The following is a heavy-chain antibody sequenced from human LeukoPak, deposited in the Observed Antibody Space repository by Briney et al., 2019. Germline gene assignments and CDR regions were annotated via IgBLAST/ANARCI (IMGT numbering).Heavy chain of an antibody. CDR2: ISSSSSHI. CDR1: GFTFSSYS. V-gene: IGHV3-21*01. CDR3: ARDGRTGGNFDY. D-gene: IGHD1-1*01. J-gene: IGHJ4*02. Sequence: GGSLRLSCAASGFTFSSYSMNWVRQAPGKGLEWVSSISSSSSHIYYADSVKGRFTISRDNAKNSLYLQMNSLRAEDTAVYYCARDGRTGGNFDYWGQGTLVTVSS.